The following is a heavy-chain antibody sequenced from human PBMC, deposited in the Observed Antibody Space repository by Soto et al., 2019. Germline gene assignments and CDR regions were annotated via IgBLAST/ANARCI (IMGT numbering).Heavy chain of an antibody. CDR1: GGSISSGGYY. J-gene: IGHJ4*02. V-gene: IGHV4-31*03. CDR3: ARVSSGDFDY. D-gene: IGHD2-8*02. CDR2: IYYSGST. Sequence: SETLSLTCTVSGGSISSGGYYWSWIRQHPGKGLEWIGYIYYSGSTYYSPSLKSRVTISVDTSKNQFSLKLSSVTAADTAVYYCARVSSGDFDYWGQGTLVTVSS.